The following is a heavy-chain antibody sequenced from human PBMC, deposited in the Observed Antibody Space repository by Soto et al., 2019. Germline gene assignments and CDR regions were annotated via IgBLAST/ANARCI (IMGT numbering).Heavy chain of an antibody. V-gene: IGHV4-59*08. CDR1: GGSISSYY. D-gene: IGHD2-15*01. Sequence: PSETLSLTCTVSGGSISSYYWSWIRQPPGRGLEWIGYIYFSGSTYYNPSLKSRVTISIDTSKNQFSLNLSFVTAADTAVYYCASLCTPATGLYFFYFWGQGSLVPVSS. CDR2: IYFSGST. CDR3: ASLCTPATGLYFFYF. J-gene: IGHJ4*02.